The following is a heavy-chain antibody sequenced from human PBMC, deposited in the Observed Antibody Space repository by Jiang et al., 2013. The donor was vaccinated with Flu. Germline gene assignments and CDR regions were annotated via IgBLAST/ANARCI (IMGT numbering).Heavy chain of an antibody. CDR3: ARVGSRSSSKYYGMDV. V-gene: IGHV1-3*01. J-gene: IGHJ6*02. D-gene: IGHD6-6*01. Sequence: SGAEVKKPGSSVKVSCKASGGTFSSYAISWVRQAPGXRLEWMGWINAGNGNTKYSQKFQGRVTITRDTSASTAYMELSSLRSEDTAVYYCARVGSRSSSKYYGMDVWGQ. CDR1: GGTFSSYA. CDR2: INAGNGNT.